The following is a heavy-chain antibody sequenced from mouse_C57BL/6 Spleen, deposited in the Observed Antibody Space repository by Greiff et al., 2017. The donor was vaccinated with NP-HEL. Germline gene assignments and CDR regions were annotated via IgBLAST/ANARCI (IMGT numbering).Heavy chain of an antibody. CDR1: GYSITSGYY. V-gene: IGHV3-6*01. J-gene: IGHJ3*01. CDR2: ISYDGSN. Sequence: EVQRVESGPGLVKPSQSLSLTCSVTGYSITSGYYWNWIRQFPGNKLEWMGYISYDGSNNYNPSLKNRISITRDTSKNQFFLKLNSVTTEDTATYYCARGPAHYYGSAWFAYWGQGTLVTVSA. CDR3: ARGPAHYYGSAWFAY. D-gene: IGHD1-1*01.